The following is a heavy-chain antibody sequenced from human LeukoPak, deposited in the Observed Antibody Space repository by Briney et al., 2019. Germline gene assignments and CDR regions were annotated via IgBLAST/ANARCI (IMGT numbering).Heavy chain of an antibody. Sequence: GGSLRLSCAASGFTFSDYWIHWVRQAPGKGLVWVSRINTDGSITNYADSVQGRFIISRDNSKTTLHLQMNNLRPEDTALYYCAREALGYRGYDPDYFDSWGQGTLVIVSS. J-gene: IGHJ4*02. CDR1: GFTFSDYW. CDR3: AREALGYRGYDPDYFDS. D-gene: IGHD5-12*01. V-gene: IGHV3-74*01. CDR2: INTDGSIT.